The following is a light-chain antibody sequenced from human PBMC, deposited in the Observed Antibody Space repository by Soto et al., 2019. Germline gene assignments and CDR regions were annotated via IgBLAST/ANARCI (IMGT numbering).Light chain of an antibody. Sequence: DLQMTQSPSSLSASVGDRVTITCRASQTISSYLNWYQQKSGEAPNLLIYAASSLQSGVPSRFSGSGSGTDFTLTISSLQPEDFATYYCQQSYSTPRTFGQGTKVEIK. CDR2: AAS. CDR1: QTISSY. J-gene: IGKJ1*01. CDR3: QQSYSTPRT. V-gene: IGKV1-39*01.